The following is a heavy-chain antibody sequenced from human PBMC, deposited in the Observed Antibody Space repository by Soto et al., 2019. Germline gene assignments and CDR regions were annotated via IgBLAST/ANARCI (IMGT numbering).Heavy chain of an antibody. CDR1: GFTFSSYA. Sequence: QVQLVESGGGVVQPGRSLRLSCAASGFTFSSYAMHWVRQAPGKGLEWVAVISYDGSNKYYADSVKGRFTISRDNSKNTLYLQMNSLRAEDTAVYYCASTNYGDYVVDYWGQGTLVTVSS. J-gene: IGHJ4*02. CDR3: ASTNYGDYVVDY. CDR2: ISYDGSNK. D-gene: IGHD4-17*01. V-gene: IGHV3-30-3*01.